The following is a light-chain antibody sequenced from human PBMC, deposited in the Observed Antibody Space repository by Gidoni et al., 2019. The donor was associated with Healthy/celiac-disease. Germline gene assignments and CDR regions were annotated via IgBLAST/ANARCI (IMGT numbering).Light chain of an antibody. V-gene: IGLV2-14*01. Sequence: SALPQPASVPGSPGQPITISCTGTSSDVGGYNYVSWYQQHPGKAPKLMIYEVSNRPSGVSNRFSGSKSGNTASLTISGLQAEDEADYYCSSYTSSSTYVFGTGTKVTVL. CDR3: SSYTSSSTYV. CDR1: SSDVGGYNY. CDR2: EVS. J-gene: IGLJ1*01.